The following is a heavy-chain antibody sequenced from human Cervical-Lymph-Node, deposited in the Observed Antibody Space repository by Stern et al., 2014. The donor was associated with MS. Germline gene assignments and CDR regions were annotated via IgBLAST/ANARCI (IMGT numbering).Heavy chain of an antibody. CDR1: GYTFITYG. D-gene: IGHD6-19*01. V-gene: IGHV1-18*01. Sequence: QMQLVQSGAEVKKPGASVKVSCKASGYTFITYGISWVRQVPGQGLEWMGGISVYNGDTKYPQKFQGRVIMTTDTSTSTAFLELTSLRSDDTAAYYCARSSNGWSHDFWGQGTQVTVSS. J-gene: IGHJ4*02. CDR2: ISVYNGDT. CDR3: ARSSNGWSHDF.